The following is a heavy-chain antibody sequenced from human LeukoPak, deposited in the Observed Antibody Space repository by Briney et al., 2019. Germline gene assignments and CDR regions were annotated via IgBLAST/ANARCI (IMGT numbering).Heavy chain of an antibody. CDR1: GFTFSSYW. Sequence: PGGSLRLSCAASGFTFSSYWMTWVRQAPGKGLEWVANIKQGGSEKYYVDSVKGRFTISRDNAKNSLYLQMNSLRAEDTAVYYCARDLSGYSGVFDYWGQGTLVTVSS. V-gene: IGHV3-7*01. CDR3: ARDLSGYSGVFDY. J-gene: IGHJ4*02. CDR2: IKQGGSEK. D-gene: IGHD3-9*01.